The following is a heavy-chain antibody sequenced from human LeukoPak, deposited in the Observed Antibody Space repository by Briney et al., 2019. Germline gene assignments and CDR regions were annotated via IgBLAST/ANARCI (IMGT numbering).Heavy chain of an antibody. V-gene: IGHV4-59*01. CDR2: IYYSGST. Sequence: SETLSLTCTVSGGSISSYYWSWIRQPPGKGLEWIGYIYYSGSTNYNPSLKSRVTISVDTSKNQVSLKLNSVTAADTAVYYCARGTAARNDDWGQGTLVTVSS. D-gene: IGHD6-6*01. J-gene: IGHJ4*02. CDR1: GGSISSYY. CDR3: ARGTAARNDD.